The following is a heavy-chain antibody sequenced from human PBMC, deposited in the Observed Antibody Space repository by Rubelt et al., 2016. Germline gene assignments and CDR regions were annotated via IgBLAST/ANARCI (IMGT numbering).Heavy chain of an antibody. CDR2: ISHDGSNK. Sequence: QVQLVESGGGVVQPGRSLRLSCAASGITFSSYAMHWVRQAPGKGLEWVAVISHDGSNKYYADSVKGRFTISRNNSKKTPERQMNSLASEDTWGVYLAGGQKRTTMLVLGYWGQGTLVTVSS. CDR1: GITFSSYA. CDR3: AGGQKRTTMLVLGY. J-gene: IGHJ4*02. V-gene: IGHV3-30*14. D-gene: IGHD4-17*01.